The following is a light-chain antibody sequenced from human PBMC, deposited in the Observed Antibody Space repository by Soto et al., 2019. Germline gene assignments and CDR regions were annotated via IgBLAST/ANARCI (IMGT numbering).Light chain of an antibody. J-gene: IGKJ1*01. CDR3: QQYVSSPLCT. Sequence: EIVLTQSPATLSVSPGERATLSCRASQSVSSSSLAWYQQKPGQAPRLLIYGASNRATGIPDRFSGSGSGTDFTITISRLEPEDFAVYSCQQYVSSPLCTFGRGTKVEIK. V-gene: IGKV3-20*01. CDR2: GAS. CDR1: QSVSSSS.